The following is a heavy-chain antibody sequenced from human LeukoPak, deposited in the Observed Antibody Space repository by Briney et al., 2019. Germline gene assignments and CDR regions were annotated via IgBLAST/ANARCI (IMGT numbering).Heavy chain of an antibody. Sequence: GASLRFSCAASGFTFSCYGMHWVRQAPGKGLEWVAFIRYDGSNKYYADSVKGRFTISRDNSKTTLYLQMNSLRAEDTAVYYCAKDVSGSYFFYYWGQGTLVTVSS. CDR2: IRYDGSNK. CDR3: AKDVSGSYFFYY. J-gene: IGHJ4*02. V-gene: IGHV3-30*02. D-gene: IGHD1-26*01. CDR1: GFTFSCYG.